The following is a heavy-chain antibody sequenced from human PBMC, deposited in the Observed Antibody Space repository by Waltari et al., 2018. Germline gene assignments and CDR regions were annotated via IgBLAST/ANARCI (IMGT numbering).Heavy chain of an antibody. J-gene: IGHJ5*02. Sequence: QVQLVQSGAEVKNPGSTLKVSCKTSGGAFSTYAISWVRQAPGQGLEWMGIIPISGTADYSQKFHGRITITADESTSTAYMELSGLKSDDTAVYYCATFGGNSNWFDPWGQGTLVTVSS. CDR3: ATFGGNSNWFDP. CDR1: GGAFSTYA. D-gene: IGHD1-7*01. V-gene: IGHV1-69*01. CDR2: IIPISGTA.